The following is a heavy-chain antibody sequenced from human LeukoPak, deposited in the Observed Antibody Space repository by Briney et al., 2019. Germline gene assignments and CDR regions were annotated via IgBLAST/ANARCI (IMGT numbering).Heavy chain of an antibody. CDR2: IIPIFGTA. V-gene: IGHV1-69*06. CDR3: AVRYCSSTSCYSNDAFDI. Sequence: GASVKVSCKASGGTFSSYAISWVRQAPGQGLEWMGGIIPIFGTANYAQKFQGRVTITADKSTSTAYMELSSLRSEDTAVYYSAVRYCSSTSCYSNDAFDIWGQGTMVTVSS. J-gene: IGHJ3*02. CDR1: GGTFSSYA. D-gene: IGHD2-2*01.